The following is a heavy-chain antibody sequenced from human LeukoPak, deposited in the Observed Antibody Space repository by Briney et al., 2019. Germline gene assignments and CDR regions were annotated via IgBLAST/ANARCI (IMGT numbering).Heavy chain of an antibody. CDR3: ARKSYYYGLETYGD. V-gene: IGHV5-51*01. Sequence: GESLQISCKASGYSFTTHWIGWVRQMPGKGLEWMGIIYPSDSDTRYSPSFQGQVTISADKSINTAYLQWSSLKASDTAMYYCARKSYYYGLETYGDWGQGTLVTVSS. D-gene: IGHD3-10*01. J-gene: IGHJ4*02. CDR2: IYPSDSDT. CDR1: GYSFTTHW.